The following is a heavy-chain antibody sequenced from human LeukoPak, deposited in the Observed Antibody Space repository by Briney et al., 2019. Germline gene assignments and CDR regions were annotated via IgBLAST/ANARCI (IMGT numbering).Heavy chain of an antibody. Sequence: GGSLRLSCAASGFTFISYAMSWVRQAPGKGLEWVSVISGSGGTTYYADSVKGRFTISRDNSKNTLYLQMNSLRAEDTAVYFCAKVYSGSYWALFDYWGRGTLVTVSS. D-gene: IGHD1-26*01. CDR1: GFTFISYA. V-gene: IGHV3-23*01. CDR3: AKVYSGSYWALFDY. J-gene: IGHJ4*02. CDR2: ISGSGGTT.